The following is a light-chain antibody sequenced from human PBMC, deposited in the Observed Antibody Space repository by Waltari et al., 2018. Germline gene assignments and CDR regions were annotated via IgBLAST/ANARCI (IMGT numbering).Light chain of an antibody. CDR3: QQYNNWPQT. CDR2: GAS. J-gene: IGKJ1*01. CDR1: QSVSSN. Sequence: EIVMTQSPATLSVSPGERATLSCRASQSVSSNLAWYQQKPAQAPRLLIYGASTRATGIPARFSGSGSGTEFTLTISSLQSEDFAVYYCQQYNNWPQTFGQGTKVEIK. V-gene: IGKV3D-15*01.